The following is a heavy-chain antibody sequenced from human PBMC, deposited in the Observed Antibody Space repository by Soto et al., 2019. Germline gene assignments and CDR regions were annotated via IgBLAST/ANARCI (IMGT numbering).Heavy chain of an antibody. J-gene: IGHJ4*02. Sequence: SETMSLTCTVSGGSLSSYYWSLIRQPPGKGLEWIGYIYYSGSTNYNPSLKSRVTISVDTSKNQFSLKLSSVTAADTAVYYCAGSRTANLDYWGQGTPVTAPQ. CDR2: IYYSGST. CDR3: AGSRTANLDY. D-gene: IGHD7-27*01. CDR1: GGSLSSYY. V-gene: IGHV4-59*01.